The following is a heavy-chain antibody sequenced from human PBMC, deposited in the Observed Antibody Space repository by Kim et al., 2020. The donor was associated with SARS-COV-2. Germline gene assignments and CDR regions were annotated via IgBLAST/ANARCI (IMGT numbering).Heavy chain of an antibody. CDR1: GFTFSRHS. Sequence: GGSLRLSCADSGFTFSRHSMHWVRQAPGKGLEWVALISHDGTFIQYADSVKGRFTISRDNSRNTLYLQMNSLNTGYTALYYCSRDRIGGHGDFDVCGQGT. CDR2: ISHDGTFI. V-gene: IGHV3-30*04. CDR3: SRDRIGGHGDFDV. J-gene: IGHJ3*01.